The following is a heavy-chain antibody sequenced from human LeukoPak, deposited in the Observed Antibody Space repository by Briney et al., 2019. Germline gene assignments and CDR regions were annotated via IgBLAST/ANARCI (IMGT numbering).Heavy chain of an antibody. D-gene: IGHD1-26*01. V-gene: IGHV3-23*01. CDR1: GFTFSFYA. CDR2: ITSSGNTT. CDR3: AKDVGKWESLHFFDY. J-gene: IGHJ4*02. Sequence: GGSLRLSCAASGFTFSFYAMSWVRQAPGKGLEWVAGITSSGNTTYYADPVKGRFTISRDNSRNTLYLQMNSLRGDDTAVYYCAKDVGKWESLHFFDYWGQGTLVTVSS.